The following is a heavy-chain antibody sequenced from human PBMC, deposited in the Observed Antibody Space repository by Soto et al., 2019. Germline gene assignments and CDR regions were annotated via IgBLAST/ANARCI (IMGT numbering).Heavy chain of an antibody. J-gene: IGHJ4*02. Sequence: SVKVSCKASGGTFSSYAISWVRQAPGQGLEWMGGIIPIFGTANYAQKFQGRVTITADESTSTAYMELSSLRSEDTAVYYCARDLEYFDWRGSFDYWGQGTLVTVSS. CDR3: ARDLEYFDWRGSFDY. CDR1: GGTFSSYA. D-gene: IGHD3-9*01. V-gene: IGHV1-69*13. CDR2: IIPIFGTA.